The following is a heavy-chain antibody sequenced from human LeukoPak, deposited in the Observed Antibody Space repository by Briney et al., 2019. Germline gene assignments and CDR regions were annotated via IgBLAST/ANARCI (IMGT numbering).Heavy chain of an antibody. Sequence: SETLSLTCTVSGYSISSGYYWGWIRQPPGKGLEWIGSIYHSGSTYYNPSLKSRVTISVDTSKNQFSLKLSSVTAADTAVYYCARHGLYYYGSGSYIHWGQGTLVTVSS. J-gene: IGHJ4*02. CDR2: IYHSGST. V-gene: IGHV4-38-2*02. D-gene: IGHD3-10*01. CDR1: GYSISSGYY. CDR3: ARHGLYYYGSGSYIH.